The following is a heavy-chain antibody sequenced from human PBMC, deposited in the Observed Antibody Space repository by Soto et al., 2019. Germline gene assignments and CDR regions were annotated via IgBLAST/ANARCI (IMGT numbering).Heavy chain of an antibody. CDR1: GRTFSSYP. CDR2: IIPLFGTS. V-gene: IGHV1-69*01. Sequence: QVQLVQSGAEVKRPGSSVKVSCKASGRTFSSYPISWVRQAPGHGLEWLGGIIPLFGTSNSAQKFQGRVTITADESTNTAHMELSSLISEDTAVYYCARGGAGLPLDYWGQGTLVTVSS. D-gene: IGHD1-26*01. J-gene: IGHJ4*02. CDR3: ARGGAGLPLDY.